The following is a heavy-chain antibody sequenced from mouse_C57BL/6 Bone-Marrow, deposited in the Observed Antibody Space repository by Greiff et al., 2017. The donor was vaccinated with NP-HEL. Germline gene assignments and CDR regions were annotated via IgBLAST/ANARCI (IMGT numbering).Heavy chain of an antibody. V-gene: IGHV1-72*01. J-gene: IGHJ4*01. D-gene: IGHD3-2*02. CDR3: ARSLRQLRLRNYAMDY. CDR2: IDPNSGGT. CDR1: GYTFTSYW. Sequence: VKLQQPGAELVKPGASVKLSCKASGYTFTSYWMHWVKQRPGRGLEWIGRIDPNSGGTKYNEKFKSKATLTVDKPSSTAYMQLSSLTSEDSAVYYCARSLRQLRLRNYAMDYWGQGTSVTVSS.